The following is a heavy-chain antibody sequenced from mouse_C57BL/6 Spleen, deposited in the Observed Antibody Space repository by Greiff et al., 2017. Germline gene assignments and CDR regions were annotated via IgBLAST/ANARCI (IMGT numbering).Heavy chain of an antibody. J-gene: IGHJ2*01. CDR3: ARRGFDY. V-gene: IGHV1-82*01. CDR1: GYAFSSSW. CDR2: IYPGDGDT. Sequence: VHLVESGPELVKPGASVKISSTASGYAFSSSWMKWGKQRPGKGLEWIGRIYPGDGDTNYNGKFKGKATLTADKSSSTAYMQRSSLTSEDSAVYCCARRGFDYWGQGTPLIVSS.